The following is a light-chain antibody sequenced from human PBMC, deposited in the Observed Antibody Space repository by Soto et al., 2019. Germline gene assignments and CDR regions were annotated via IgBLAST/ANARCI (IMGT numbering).Light chain of an antibody. CDR3: QQCNSFPYT. V-gene: IGKV1D-16*01. CDR1: RDITSW. Sequence: DLQMTQSPSSLSASVGDRVTITCRASRDITSWLAWYRQRPGTAPKSLIHSTSTLQSGVPSRFSGSGSGTEFTLTISSLQPEDFATYYCQQCNSFPYTFGQGTRLEIK. CDR2: STS. J-gene: IGKJ2*01.